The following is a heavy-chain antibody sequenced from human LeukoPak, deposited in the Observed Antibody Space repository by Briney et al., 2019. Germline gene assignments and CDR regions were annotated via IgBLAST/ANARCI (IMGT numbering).Heavy chain of an antibody. CDR3: AKVGSSFWSGYFDY. J-gene: IGHJ4*02. CDR2: ISSSGSTI. Sequence: GGSLRLSCAASGFTFSDYYMSWIRQAPGKGLEWVSYISSSGSTIYYADSVKGRFTISRDNSKNTLYLQMNSLRAEDTAVYYCAKVGSSFWSGYFDYWGQGTLVTVSS. D-gene: IGHD3-3*01. CDR1: GFTFSDYY. V-gene: IGHV3-11*01.